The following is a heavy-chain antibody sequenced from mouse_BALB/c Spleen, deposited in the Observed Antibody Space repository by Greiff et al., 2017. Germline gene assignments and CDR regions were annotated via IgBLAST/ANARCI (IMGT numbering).Heavy chain of an antibody. J-gene: IGHJ4*01. CDR3: ARDTRNAMDY. D-gene: IGHD1-1*01. V-gene: IGHV1S29*02. CDR2: IYPYNGGT. CDR1: GYTFTDYN. Sequence: EVQLQQSGPELVKPGASVKISCKASGYTFTDYNMHWVKQSHGKSLEWIGYIYPYNGGTGYNQKFKSKATLTVDNSSSTAYMELRSLTSEDAAVYYCARDTRNAMDYWGQGTSVTVSS.